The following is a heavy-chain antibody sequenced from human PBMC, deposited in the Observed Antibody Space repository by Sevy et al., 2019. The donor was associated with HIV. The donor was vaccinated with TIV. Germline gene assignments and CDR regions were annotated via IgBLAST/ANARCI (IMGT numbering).Heavy chain of an antibody. CDR2: MSGRGDSR. Sequence: GGSLRLSCVGSGFRFGSQAMSWVRQAPGKGLEWVSGMSGRGDSRSYAHSVKGRFTMSRDNSKNTVYLQMNSLTAEDTALYYCAKDVPDQSWYDDFWSGSPCFDYWGRGILVTVSS. V-gene: IGHV3-23*01. D-gene: IGHD3-3*01. CDR1: GFRFGSQA. J-gene: IGHJ4*01. CDR3: AKDVPDQSWYDDFWSGSPCFDY.